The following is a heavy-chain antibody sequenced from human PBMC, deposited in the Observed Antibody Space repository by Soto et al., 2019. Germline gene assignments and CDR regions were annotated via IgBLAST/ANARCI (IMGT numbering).Heavy chain of an antibody. CDR3: AKERGYDFWSGYYGLDY. J-gene: IGHJ4*02. V-gene: IGHV3-23*01. CDR1: GFTFSTYA. D-gene: IGHD3-3*01. CDR2: ISGSGGST. Sequence: PGGSLRLSCAASGFTFSTYAMTWVRQAPGKGLEWVSTISGSGGSTYYADSVKGRFTISRDNSKNTLYLQMNSLRAEDTAVYYCAKERGYDFWSGYYGLDYWGQGTLVTVSS.